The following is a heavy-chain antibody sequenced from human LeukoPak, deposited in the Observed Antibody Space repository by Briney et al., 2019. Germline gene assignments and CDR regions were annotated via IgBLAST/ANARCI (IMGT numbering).Heavy chain of an antibody. CDR1: GFTFSLYW. D-gene: IGHD3-10*01. V-gene: IGHV3-7*01. Sequence: GGSLRLSCAASGFTFSLYWMSWVRQAPGKGLEWVANIKEDGSHKYHVDSVKGRFTISRDNAKNSVYLQMNRLRAEDAAVYYCASMRGGFDPWGQGTLVTVSS. CDR2: IKEDGSHK. J-gene: IGHJ5*02. CDR3: ASMRGGFDP.